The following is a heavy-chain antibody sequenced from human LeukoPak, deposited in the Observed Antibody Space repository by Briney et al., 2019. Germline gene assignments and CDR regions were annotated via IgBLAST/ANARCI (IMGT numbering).Heavy chain of an antibody. D-gene: IGHD3-9*01. V-gene: IGHV4-31*03. CDR1: GGSISRGGYY. J-gene: IGHJ4*02. Sequence: TSETLSLTCTVSGGSISRGGYYWSWIRQHPGKGLEWIGHIYYTGSTYYNPSLQSRMTMSVDTSKRQFSLKLTSLTAADTALYYCARVVRGDILTGYYSFASYFDYWGQGTLVTVSS. CDR3: ARVVRGDILTGYYSFASYFDY. CDR2: IYYTGST.